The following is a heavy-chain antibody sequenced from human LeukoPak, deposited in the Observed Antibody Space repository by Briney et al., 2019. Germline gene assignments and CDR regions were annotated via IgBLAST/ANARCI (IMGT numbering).Heavy chain of an antibody. J-gene: IGHJ4*02. CDR1: GGSISSYY. Sequence: PSQTLSLTCTVSGGSISSYYWSWIRQPPGKGLEWIGYIYYSGSTNYNPSLKSRVTISVDTSKNQFSLKLSSVTAADTAVYYCARAGEDGYNIDYWGQGTLVTVSS. CDR3: ARAGEDGYNIDY. CDR2: IYYSGST. V-gene: IGHV4-59*01. D-gene: IGHD5-24*01.